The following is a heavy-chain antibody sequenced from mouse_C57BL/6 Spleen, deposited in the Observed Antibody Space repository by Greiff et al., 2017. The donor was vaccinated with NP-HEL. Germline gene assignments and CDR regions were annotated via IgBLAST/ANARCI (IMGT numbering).Heavy chain of an antibody. Sequence: EVQLQQSVAELVRPGASVKLSCTASGFNIKNTYMHWVKQRPEQGLEWIGRIDPANGNTKYAPKFQGKATITADTSSNTAYLQLSSLTSEDTAIYYCARMYYYGSSWDYYAMDYWGQGTSVTVSS. V-gene: IGHV14-3*01. CDR2: IDPANGNT. J-gene: IGHJ4*01. CDR3: ARMYYYGSSWDYYAMDY. D-gene: IGHD1-1*01. CDR1: GFNIKNTY.